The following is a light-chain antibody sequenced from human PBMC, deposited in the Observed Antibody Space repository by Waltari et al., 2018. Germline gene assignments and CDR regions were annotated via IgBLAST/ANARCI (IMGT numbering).Light chain of an antibody. CDR1: QDIYNY. V-gene: IGKV1-33*01. Sequence: DIQMTQSPPSLSASIGDRVTITCQASQDIYNYLNWYQQKPGKAPRLLIYDASNLETGVPSRFSGSGSGTEFTLTITGLQPEDFATYYCQQYDDPLYSFGQGTKVE. CDR3: QQYDDPLYS. J-gene: IGKJ2*03. CDR2: DAS.